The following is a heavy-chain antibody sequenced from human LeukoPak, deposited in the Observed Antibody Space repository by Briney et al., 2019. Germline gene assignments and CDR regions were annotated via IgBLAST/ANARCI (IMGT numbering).Heavy chain of an antibody. CDR1: GYIFTTYW. J-gene: IGHJ3*02. D-gene: IGHD1-26*01. CDR3: ARGEVLGTFDI. CDR2: TYPGDADT. Sequence: ASVKVSCKASGYIFTTYWIGWVRQMPGKGLEWMGITYPGDADTRYSPSFQGQVTISADKSISTAYLQWNSLEASDTAMYYCARGEVLGTFDIWGQGTMITVSS. V-gene: IGHV5-51*01.